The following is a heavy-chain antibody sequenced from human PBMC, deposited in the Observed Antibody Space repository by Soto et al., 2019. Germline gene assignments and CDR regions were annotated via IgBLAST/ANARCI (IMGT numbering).Heavy chain of an antibody. CDR1: GGSINTNGYY. J-gene: IGHJ4*02. CDR2: IYYSGRT. CDR3: ARRYGGNFDY. Sequence: SETLSLTCTVSGGSINTNGYYWAWIRQPPGKGLEWIGCIYYSGRTNYNPSLKSRVTISVDTPKNQFSLRLSSVTAADTAVYYCARRYGGNFDYWGQGTLVTVSS. D-gene: IGHD3-16*01. V-gene: IGHV4-39*07.